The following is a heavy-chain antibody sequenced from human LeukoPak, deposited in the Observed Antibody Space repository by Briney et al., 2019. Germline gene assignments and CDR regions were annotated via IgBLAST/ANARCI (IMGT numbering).Heavy chain of an antibody. CDR3: ARSNIAVRRGDNGFDP. CDR1: GYRFSDYY. J-gene: IGHJ5*02. Sequence: GASVKVSCKTTGYRFSDYYMHWVLQAPGQGLEWMGWIGPNSGGTNYAQKFQGRVTMTRDTSISTAYMELSRLISDDTAVYYCARSNIAVRRGDNGFDPWGQGTLVTVSS. CDR2: IGPNSGGT. V-gene: IGHV1-2*02. D-gene: IGHD6-6*01.